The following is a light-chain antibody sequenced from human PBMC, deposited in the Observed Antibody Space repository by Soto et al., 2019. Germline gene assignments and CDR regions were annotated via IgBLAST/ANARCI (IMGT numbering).Light chain of an antibody. Sequence: QSVLTQPASVSGSPGQSITISCTGTSSDVGAYNYVSWYQQHPGKAPKFMIYDVSNRPSGVSNRFSGSKSGNTASLTISGLQAEDEADYYCSPYTSSSTLYVFGTGTKVTVL. CDR2: DVS. CDR3: SPYTSSSTLYV. CDR1: SSDVGAYNY. V-gene: IGLV2-14*03. J-gene: IGLJ1*01.